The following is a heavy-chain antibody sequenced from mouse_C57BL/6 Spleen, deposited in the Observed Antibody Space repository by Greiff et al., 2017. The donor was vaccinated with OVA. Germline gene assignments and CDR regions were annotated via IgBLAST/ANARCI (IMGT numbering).Heavy chain of an antibody. V-gene: IGHV1-80*01. CDR1: GYAFSSYW. CDR2: IYPGDGDT. J-gene: IGHJ4*01. CDR3: ARGTHYYAMDY. Sequence: QVQLQQSGAELVQPGASVKISCKASGYAFSSYWMHWVKQRPGKGLEWIGQIYPGDGDTNYNGKFKGKATLTADKSSSTAYMQHSSLTSEDSAVYYCARGTHYYAMDYWGQGTSVTVSS.